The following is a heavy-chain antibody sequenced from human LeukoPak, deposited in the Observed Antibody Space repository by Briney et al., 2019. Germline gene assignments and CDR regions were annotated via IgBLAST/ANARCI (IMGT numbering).Heavy chain of an antibody. J-gene: IGHJ6*03. V-gene: IGHV3-9*03. Sequence: GGSLRLSCAASGFTFDDYAMHWVRHAPGKGLEWVSGISWNSGSIGYADSVKGRFTISRDNAKNSLYLQMNSLRAEDMALYYCAKGARGTYYYYMDVWGKGTTVTVSS. CDR2: ISWNSGSI. CDR3: AKGARGTYYYYMDV. D-gene: IGHD3-10*01. CDR1: GFTFDDYA.